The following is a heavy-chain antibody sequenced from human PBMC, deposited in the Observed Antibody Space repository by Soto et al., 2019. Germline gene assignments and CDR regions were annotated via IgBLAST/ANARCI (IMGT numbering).Heavy chain of an antibody. Sequence: EVQLVESGGGLVQPGGSLKLSCAASGFTFSGSARHWVRQASGKGLEWVGRIRSKANSYATAYDASVKGRFTISRDDSQNTAYLQMNSLKPEDTAVYYCNPVVPAAKGYYGIDVWGQGTTVTGSS. J-gene: IGHJ6*02. D-gene: IGHD2-2*01. CDR1: GFTFSGSA. CDR3: NPVVPAAKGYYGIDV. V-gene: IGHV3-73*02. CDR2: IRSKANSYAT.